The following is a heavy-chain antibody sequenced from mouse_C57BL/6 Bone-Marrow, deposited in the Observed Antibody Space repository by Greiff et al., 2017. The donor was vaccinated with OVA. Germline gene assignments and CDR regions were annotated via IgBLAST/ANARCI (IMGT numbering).Heavy chain of an antibody. J-gene: IGHJ4*01. CDR1: GFSLTSYG. V-gene: IGHV2-4*01. CDR2: IWSGGST. D-gene: IGHD1-1*01. Sequence: VQLKESGPGLVQPSQSLSITCTVSGFSLTSYGVHWVRQPPGKGLEWLGVIWSGGSTDYNAAFISRLSISKDNSKSQVFFKMNSLQADDTAIYYCAKNGGTTVVAPYAMDYWGQGTSVTVSS. CDR3: AKNGGTTVVAPYAMDY.